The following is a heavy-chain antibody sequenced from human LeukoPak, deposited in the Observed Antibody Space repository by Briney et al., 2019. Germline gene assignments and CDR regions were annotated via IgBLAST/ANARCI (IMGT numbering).Heavy chain of an antibody. CDR1: GFTFGSYW. D-gene: IGHD3-10*01. V-gene: IGHV3-74*01. CDR2: INSDGSST. CDR3: ARRPLLWFGELVDYYYMDV. J-gene: IGHJ6*03. Sequence: GGSLRLSCAASGFTFGSYWMHWVRQAPGKGLVWVSRINSDGSSTSYADSVKGRFTISRDNAKNSLYLQMNSLRAEDTAVYYCARRPLLWFGELVDYYYMDVWGKGTTVTVSS.